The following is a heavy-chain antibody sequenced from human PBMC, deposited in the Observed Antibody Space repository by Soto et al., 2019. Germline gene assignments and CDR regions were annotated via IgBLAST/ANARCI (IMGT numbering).Heavy chain of an antibody. V-gene: IGHV3-66*01. CDR3: TRRPGS. CDR1: GFTVSNNY. D-gene: IGHD7-27*01. J-gene: IGHJ5*02. CDR2: IYSGGNT. Sequence: EVQLVESGGGSVQPGESLRLSCAASGFTVSNNYMSWVRQAPGKGLEWVSFIYSGGNTYYADSVKGRFTISRDKSKNTLYLQMNNLRVEDTAVYYCTRRPGSWGQGTLVTVSS.